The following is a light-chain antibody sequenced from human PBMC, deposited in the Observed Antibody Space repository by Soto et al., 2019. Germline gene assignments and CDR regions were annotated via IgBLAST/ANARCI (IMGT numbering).Light chain of an antibody. CDR1: QGISSY. Sequence: AIRRTQSPSSSSASTGDRVTLTCRASQGISSYLAWYKQKPGKAPKLLSYAASSLQSGVPSRFSGSGSGTDFTLTISSLQPEDFETYYCQQSYSTLWTFGQGTKVDIK. V-gene: IGKV1-8*01. J-gene: IGKJ1*01. CDR2: AAS. CDR3: QQSYSTLWT.